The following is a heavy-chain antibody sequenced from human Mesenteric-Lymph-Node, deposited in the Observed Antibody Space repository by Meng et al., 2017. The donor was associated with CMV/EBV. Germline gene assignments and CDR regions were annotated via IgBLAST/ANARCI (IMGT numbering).Heavy chain of an antibody. CDR2: IYYSGST. D-gene: IGHD7-27*01. CDR1: GGSVSSGSYY. Sequence: GSLRLSCTVSGGSVSSGSYYWSWIRQPPGKGLEWIGYIYYSGSTNYNPSLKSRVTISVDTSKNQFSLKLSSVTAADTAVYYCARDRGTGEIDYWGQGTLVTVSS. CDR3: ARDRGTGEIDY. J-gene: IGHJ4*02. V-gene: IGHV4-61*01.